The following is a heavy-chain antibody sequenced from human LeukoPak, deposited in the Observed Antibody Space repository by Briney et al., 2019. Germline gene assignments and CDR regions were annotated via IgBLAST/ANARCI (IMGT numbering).Heavy chain of an antibody. CDR2: INPNSGGT. CDR3: ARVFLRRTASWAFDY. D-gene: IGHD2/OR15-2a*01. V-gene: IGHV1-2*02. CDR1: GYTFTGYY. Sequence: GASVKVSCKASGYTFTGYYMHWVRQAPGQGLEWMGWINPNSGGTNYAQNFQGRVTMTRDTSISTAYMQLSSLRSDDTAVYYCARVFLRRTASWAFDYWGQGTLVTVSS. J-gene: IGHJ4*02.